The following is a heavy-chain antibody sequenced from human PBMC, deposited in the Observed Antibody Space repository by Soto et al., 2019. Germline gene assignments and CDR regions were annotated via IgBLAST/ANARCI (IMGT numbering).Heavy chain of an antibody. Sequence: SETLSLTCTVSGGSISSYYWSWIRQPPGKGLEWIGYIYYSGSTNYNPSLKSRVTISVDTSKNQFSLKLSSVTAADTAVYYCARLDSSGYYYFDYWGQGTLVTVSS. CDR2: IYYSGST. V-gene: IGHV4-59*01. D-gene: IGHD3-22*01. CDR1: GGSISSYY. J-gene: IGHJ4*02. CDR3: ARLDSSGYYYFDY.